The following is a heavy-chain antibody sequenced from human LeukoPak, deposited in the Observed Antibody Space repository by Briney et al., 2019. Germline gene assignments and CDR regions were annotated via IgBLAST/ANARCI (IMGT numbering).Heavy chain of an antibody. CDR2: ISYDGSNK. CDR3: ARGAGRSSSWSLGMDV. Sequence: GGSLRLSCAASGFTFSSYGMHWVRQAPGKGLEWVAVISYDGSNKYYADSVKGRFTISRDNSKNTLYLQMNSLRAEDTAVYYCARGAGRSSSWSLGMDVWGQGTTVTVSS. V-gene: IGHV3-30*03. J-gene: IGHJ6*02. CDR1: GFTFSSYG. D-gene: IGHD6-13*01.